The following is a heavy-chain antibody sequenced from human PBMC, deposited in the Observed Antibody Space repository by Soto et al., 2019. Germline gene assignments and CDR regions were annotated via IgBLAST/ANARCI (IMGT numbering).Heavy chain of an antibody. V-gene: IGHV3-33*01. CDR2: IWYDESKK. CDR1: AFTFRSYG. D-gene: IGHD5-18*01. Sequence: GGSLRLSCAASAFTFRSYGMHWVRQAPGKGLEWVALIWYDESKKYYADSVKGRFTISRDNSKNTLYLQMNSLRAEDRVVYYCETDPESGYSYGSFDHYGMGVWGPGTTVTVSS. CDR3: ETDPESGYSYGSFDHYGMGV. J-gene: IGHJ6*01.